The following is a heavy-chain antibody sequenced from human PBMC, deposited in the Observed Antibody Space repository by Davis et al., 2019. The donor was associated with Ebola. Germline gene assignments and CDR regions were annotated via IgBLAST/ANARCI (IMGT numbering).Heavy chain of an antibody. CDR2: IRYDESRT. J-gene: IGHJ4*02. V-gene: IGHV3-30*02. Sequence: PGGSLRLSCAASGFTFSDYGMHWVRQAPGKGLEWVAFIRYDESRTLFEDSVKGRFTISRDNSKNTVNLQMNSLRPEDTAVYYCAYGWLRDWGQGTLVTVSS. CDR3: AYGWLRD. CDR1: GFTFSDYG. D-gene: IGHD6-19*01.